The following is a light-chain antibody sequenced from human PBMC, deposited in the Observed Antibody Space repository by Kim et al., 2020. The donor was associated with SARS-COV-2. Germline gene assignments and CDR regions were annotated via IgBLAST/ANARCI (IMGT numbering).Light chain of an antibody. V-gene: IGKV4-1*01. J-gene: IGKJ5*01. CDR2: WAS. Sequence: DIVMTQSPDSLAVSLGQRATINCKSSQSILSNNENYLAWYQQKPGQPPKLLIYWASSRKSGVPDRFSGSGSGTDFTLTISSLQAEDVAIYYCQQFYSTPITFGQGTRLEIK. CDR3: QQFYSTPIT. CDR1: QSILSNNENY.